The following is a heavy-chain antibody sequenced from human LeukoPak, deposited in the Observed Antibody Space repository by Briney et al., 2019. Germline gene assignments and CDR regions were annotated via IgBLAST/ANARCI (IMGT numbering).Heavy chain of an antibody. CDR2: ISTDGSST. V-gene: IGHV3-74*01. Sequence: GGSLRLSCAASGFTFSSYWIHWVRQAPGKGLVWVSRISTDGSSTRFADSVKGRFTMSRDNAKNTLYLQMSSLRAEDTAVYYCVRSAFLTTEFYFDYWGHGTLVTVSS. CDR1: GFTFSSYW. CDR3: VRSAFLTTEFYFDY. D-gene: IGHD4-11*01. J-gene: IGHJ4*01.